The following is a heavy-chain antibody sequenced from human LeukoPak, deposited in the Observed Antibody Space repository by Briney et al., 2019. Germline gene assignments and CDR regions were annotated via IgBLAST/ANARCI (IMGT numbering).Heavy chain of an antibody. CDR3: ARETPEYD. CDR2: ISSSSSTI. J-gene: IGHJ4*02. V-gene: IGHV3-48*02. CDR1: GFTFSSYG. D-gene: IGHD1-14*01. Sequence: PGRSLRLSCAASGFTFSSYGIHWVRQAPGKGLEWVSYISSSSSTIYYADSVKGRSTISRDNAKNSLYLQMNSLRDEDTAVYYCARETPEYDWGQGTLVTVSS.